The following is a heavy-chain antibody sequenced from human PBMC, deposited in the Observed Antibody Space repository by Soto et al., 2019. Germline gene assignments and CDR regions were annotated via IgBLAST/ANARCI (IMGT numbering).Heavy chain of an antibody. D-gene: IGHD6-13*01. V-gene: IGHV1-69*08. CDR3: AREGYSSSWNWFDP. Sequence: QVQLVQSGAEVKKPGSSVKVSCKASGGTFSSYTISWVRQAPGQGLEWMRRIIPILGIANYAQKFQGRVTITADKSTSTAYMELSSLRSEDTAVYYCAREGYSSSWNWFDPWGQGTLVTVSS. J-gene: IGHJ5*02. CDR2: IIPILGIA. CDR1: GGTFSSYT.